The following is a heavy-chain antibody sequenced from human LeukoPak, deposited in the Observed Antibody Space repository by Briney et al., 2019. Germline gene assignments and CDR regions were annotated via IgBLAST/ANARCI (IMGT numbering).Heavy chain of an antibody. CDR2: ISSSGSTI. CDR3: ARDNSGGYEHDY. D-gene: IGHD1-26*01. V-gene: IGHV3-11*01. J-gene: IGHJ4*02. CDR1: GFSFSVCY. Sequence: GRSLRLSCAVSGFSFSVCYMFWIRHAPRKGLEWVSYISSSGSTIYYSDSVKGRFTISRDNAKNSLYLQMNSLRAEDTAVYYCARDNSGGYEHDYWGQGTLVTVSS.